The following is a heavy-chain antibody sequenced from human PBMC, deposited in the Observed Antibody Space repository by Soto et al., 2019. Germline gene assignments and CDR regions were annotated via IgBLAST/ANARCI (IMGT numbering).Heavy chain of an antibody. CDR2: IIPIFGTA. Sequence: QVQLVQSGAEVKKPGSSVKVSCKASGGTFSSYAISWVRQAPGQGLEWMGGIIPIFGTANYAQKVKGRVTITADKSTSRASMERSSLRSEDTAVYYCARAKPSSIAARPSYYYYGMDVWGQGTTVTVSS. CDR1: GGTFSSYA. CDR3: ARAKPSSIAARPSYYYYGMDV. V-gene: IGHV1-69*06. J-gene: IGHJ6*02. D-gene: IGHD6-6*01.